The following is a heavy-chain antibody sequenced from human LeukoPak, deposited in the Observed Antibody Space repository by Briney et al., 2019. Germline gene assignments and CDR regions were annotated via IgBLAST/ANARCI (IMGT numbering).Heavy chain of an antibody. D-gene: IGHD1-26*01. CDR2: INHSGST. CDR3: ARRYSGSHWDY. Sequence: SETLSLTCAVYGGSFSGYYWSWIRQPPGKGLEWIGEINHSGSTNYNPSLKSRVTISVDKSKNQFSLKLSSVTAADTAVYYCARRYSGSHWDYWGQGTLVTVSS. CDR1: GGSFSGYY. V-gene: IGHV4-34*01. J-gene: IGHJ4*02.